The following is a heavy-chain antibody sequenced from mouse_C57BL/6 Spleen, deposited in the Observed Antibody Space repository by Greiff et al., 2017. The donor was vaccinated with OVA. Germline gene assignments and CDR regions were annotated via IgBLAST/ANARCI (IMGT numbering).Heavy chain of an antibody. CDR1: GFTFSSYA. CDR2: ISDGGSYT. CDR3: ARDNGYDPAWFAY. Sequence: EVQLVESGGGLVKPGGSLKLSCAASGFTFSSYAMSWVRQTPEKRLEWVATISDGGSYTYYPDNVKGRFTISRDNAKNNLYLQMSHLKSEDTAIYYCARDNGYDPAWFAYWGQGTLVTVSA. D-gene: IGHD2-10*02. V-gene: IGHV5-4*01. J-gene: IGHJ3*01.